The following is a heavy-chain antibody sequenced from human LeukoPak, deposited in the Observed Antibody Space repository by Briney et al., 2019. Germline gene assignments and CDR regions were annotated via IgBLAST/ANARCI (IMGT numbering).Heavy chain of an antibody. CDR1: GYTFTGYY. CDR3: ARDSCSSTSCLSIDDY. V-gene: IGHV1-2*02. J-gene: IGHJ4*02. D-gene: IGHD2-2*01. Sequence: GASVKVSCKASGYTFTGYYMHWVRQAPGQGLEWMGWINPNSGDTNYAQKFQGRVTMTRDTSISTVYMELSRLRSDDTAVYYCARDSCSSTSCLSIDDYWGQGTLVTVSS. CDR2: INPNSGDT.